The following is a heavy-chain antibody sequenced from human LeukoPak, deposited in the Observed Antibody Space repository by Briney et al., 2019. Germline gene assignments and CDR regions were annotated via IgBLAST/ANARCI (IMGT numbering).Heavy chain of an antibody. Sequence: KPGGSLRLSCAASGFTFGTYSMNWVRQAPGKGLEWVSSISSSSSYIYYADSVKGRFTISRDNAKNSLYLQMNSLRAEDTAVYYCARIWVPYDYWGQGTLVTVSS. D-gene: IGHD3-10*01. V-gene: IGHV3-21*01. J-gene: IGHJ4*02. CDR3: ARIWVPYDY. CDR1: GFTFGTYS. CDR2: ISSSSSYI.